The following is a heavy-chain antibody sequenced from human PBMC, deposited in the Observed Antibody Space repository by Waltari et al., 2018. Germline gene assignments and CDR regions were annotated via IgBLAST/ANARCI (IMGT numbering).Heavy chain of an antibody. V-gene: IGHV3-23*01. CDR1: GSPFGNYY. CDR2: ISGPAHET. Sequence: EVRLLESGGALVQPGGSLSLPVPPSGSPFGNYYMFWVRQDPGRGLEWVSTISGPAHETVYADSVKGRFTISRDNSKTTLYLQMNSLRVEDTAMYYCANYGQLPSNGDYWGQGTLVTVSS. J-gene: IGHJ4*02. D-gene: IGHD1-1*01. CDR3: ANYGQLPSNGDY.